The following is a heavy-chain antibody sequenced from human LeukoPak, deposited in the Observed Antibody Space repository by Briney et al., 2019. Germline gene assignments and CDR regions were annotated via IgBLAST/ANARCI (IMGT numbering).Heavy chain of an antibody. D-gene: IGHD1-26*01. CDR1: GGSISSSRYY. J-gene: IGHJ4*02. CDR3: ARDVVSGSYPHFDY. CDR2: IYYSGST. Sequence: SETLSLTCTVSGGSISSSRYYWGWIRQPPGKGLEWIGYIYYSGSTNYNPSLESRVTISVDTSKNQFSLKLSSVTAADTAVYYCARDVVSGSYPHFDYWGQGTLVTVSS. V-gene: IGHV4-61*01.